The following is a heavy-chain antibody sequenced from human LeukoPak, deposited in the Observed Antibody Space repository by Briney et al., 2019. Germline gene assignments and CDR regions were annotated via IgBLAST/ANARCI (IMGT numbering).Heavy chain of an antibody. CDR2: ISTSSITT. CDR1: GFTFTDYS. J-gene: IGHJ4*02. Sequence: GGSLRLSCAASGFTFTDYSMNWVRQAPGKGLGWVSYISTSSITTYYADSVKGRFTISRDNANNSLSLQMSSLRAADTAVYYCARGRYSGTTYYFDYWGQGTLVTVSS. D-gene: IGHD5-12*01. CDR3: ARGRYSGTTYYFDY. V-gene: IGHV3-48*01.